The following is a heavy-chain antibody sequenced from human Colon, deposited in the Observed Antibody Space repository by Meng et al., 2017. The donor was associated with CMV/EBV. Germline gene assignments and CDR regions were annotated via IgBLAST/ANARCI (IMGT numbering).Heavy chain of an antibody. D-gene: IGHD3-10*01. J-gene: IGHJ4*02. Sequence: KISCKASGYDFTTYWIGWVRQMPGKGLEWMGIIYPGDSDTRYSPSFQGQVTFSVDKSISTAYLQWSSLKASDTAMYYCARRKLEFDYWGQGTLVTVSS. CDR2: IYPGDSDT. CDR3: ARRKLEFDY. V-gene: IGHV5-51*01. CDR1: GYDFTTYW.